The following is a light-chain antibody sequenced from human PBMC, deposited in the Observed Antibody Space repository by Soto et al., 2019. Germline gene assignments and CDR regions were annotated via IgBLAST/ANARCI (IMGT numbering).Light chain of an antibody. CDR2: TAS. J-gene: IGKJ4*01. CDR3: QQYNNWPLT. CDR1: QSVGSS. Sequence: EIVMTQSPGTLSVSPGERVTLSCRASQSVGSSLVWYQQKPGQAPRVLIYTASTRAAGIPARFSGSGSGTEFTLTISSLQSEDFAVYYCQQYNNWPLTFGGGTKVDIK. V-gene: IGKV3-15*01.